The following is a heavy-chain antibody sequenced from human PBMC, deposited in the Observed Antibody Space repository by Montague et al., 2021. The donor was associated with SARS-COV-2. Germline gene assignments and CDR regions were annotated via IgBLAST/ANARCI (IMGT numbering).Heavy chain of an antibody. V-gene: IGHV4-59*12. CDR2: VHDIESS. Sequence: SETLSLTCTVSGGSISRYFWNWIRQTPGKGLEWMGYVHDIESSXXXPSXXXRXTILLDTSTNQFSLKLNSVTAADTAVYYCTRGPVFSNSWYSLPTLDQRPSGYFDLWGRGTLVIVSS. CDR3: TRGPVFSNSWYSLPTLDQRPSGYFDL. J-gene: IGHJ2*01. D-gene: IGHD6-13*01. CDR1: GGSISRYF.